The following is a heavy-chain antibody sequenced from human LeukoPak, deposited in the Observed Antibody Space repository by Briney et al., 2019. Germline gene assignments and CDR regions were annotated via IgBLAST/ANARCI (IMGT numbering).Heavy chain of an antibody. CDR3: ATVVPAGIEY. J-gene: IGHJ4*02. CDR1: GYSISSGYY. CDR2: IYRSGST. D-gene: IGHD2-2*01. Sequence: PSETLSLTCAVSGYSISSGYYWGWIRQPPGKGLEWIGSIYRSGSTYYNPSLKSRVTISVDTSKNQFSLKLSSVTAADTAVYYCATVVPAGIEYWGQGTLVTVSS. V-gene: IGHV4-38-2*01.